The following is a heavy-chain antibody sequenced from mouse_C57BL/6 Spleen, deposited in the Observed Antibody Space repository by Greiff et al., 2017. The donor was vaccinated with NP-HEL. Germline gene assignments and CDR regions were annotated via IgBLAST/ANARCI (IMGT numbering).Heavy chain of an antibody. D-gene: IGHD2-3*01. V-gene: IGHV1-55*01. J-gene: IGHJ2*01. CDR2: IYPGSGGT. CDR3: ARRGGYYCGNYFDY. CDR1: GYTFTSYW. Sequence: QVQLQQPGAELVKPGASVKMSCKASGYTFTSYWITWVKQRPGQGLEWIGDIYPGSGGTNYNEKFKSKATLTVDKSSSTAYMQLSSLTSEDSAVYYCARRGGYYCGNYFDYWGQGTTLTVSS.